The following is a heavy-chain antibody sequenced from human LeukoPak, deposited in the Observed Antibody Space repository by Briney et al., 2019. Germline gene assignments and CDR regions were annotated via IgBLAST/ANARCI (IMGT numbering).Heavy chain of an antibody. V-gene: IGHV5-51*01. CDR3: ARAASEKGAFDI. Sequence: GEPLKISCKGSGYSFTSYWIGWVRKLPGKGLKWMEIIYPGDSDTRYSPSFQGQVTISADKSISTAYLQWSSLKASDTAMYYCARAASEKGAFDIWGQGTMVTVSS. D-gene: IGHD6-25*01. CDR1: GYSFTSYW. J-gene: IGHJ3*02. CDR2: IYPGDSDT.